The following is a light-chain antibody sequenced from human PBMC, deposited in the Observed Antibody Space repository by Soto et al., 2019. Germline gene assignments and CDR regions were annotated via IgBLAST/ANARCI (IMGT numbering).Light chain of an antibody. CDR1: QSVSSSY. CDR2: GAS. CDR3: QQYGSSPVT. J-gene: IGKJ1*01. Sequence: EIVLTQSPGTLSLSPGERATLSCRASQSVSSSYLAWYKQKPGQAPRLIIYGASSRATGIPDRFSGSGSGTEFTLTISRLEPEDFEVYYCQQYGSSPVTFGQGTKVDIK. V-gene: IGKV3-20*01.